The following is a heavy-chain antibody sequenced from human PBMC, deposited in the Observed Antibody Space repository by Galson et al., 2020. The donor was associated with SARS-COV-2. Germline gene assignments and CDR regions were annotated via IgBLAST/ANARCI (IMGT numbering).Heavy chain of an antibody. D-gene: IGHD6-13*01. Sequence: GGSLRLSCAASGFTFSSYGMHWVRQAPGKGLEWVAVIWYDGSNKYYADSVKGRFTISRDNSKNTLYLQMNSLRAEDTAVYYCASSSWYGAPFDYWCQGTLVTVSS. CDR1: GFTFSSYG. CDR2: IWYDGSNK. V-gene: IGHV3-33*01. J-gene: IGHJ4*02. CDR3: ASSSWYGAPFDY.